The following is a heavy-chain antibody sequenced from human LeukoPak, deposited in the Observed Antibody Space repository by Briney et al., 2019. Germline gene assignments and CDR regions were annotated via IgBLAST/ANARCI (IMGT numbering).Heavy chain of an antibody. D-gene: IGHD6-13*01. CDR2: MNPNSGNT. CDR3: ARGPKYSSSYQFDY. CDR1: GYTFTSYD. Sequence: ASVKVSCKASGYTFTSYDINWVRQATGQGLEWMGWMNPNSGNTGYAQKFQGRVTMTRNTSISTAYMELSSLRSEDTAVYYCARGPKYSSSYQFDYWGLGTLVTVSS. V-gene: IGHV1-8*01. J-gene: IGHJ4*02.